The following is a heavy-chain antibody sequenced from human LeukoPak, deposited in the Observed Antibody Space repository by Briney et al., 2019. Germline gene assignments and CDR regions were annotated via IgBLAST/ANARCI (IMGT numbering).Heavy chain of an antibody. J-gene: IGHJ4*02. CDR2: IYYSGST. V-gene: IGHV4-39*01. Sequence: PSETLSLTCTVSGGSISSSSYYWGWIRQPPGKGLEWIGSIYYSGSTYYNPSLKSRVTISVDTSKNQFSLKLSSVTAADTAVYYCWMVLRGSFDYWGQGTLVTVSS. D-gene: IGHD4/OR15-4a*01. CDR1: GGSISSSSYY. CDR3: WMVLRGSFDY.